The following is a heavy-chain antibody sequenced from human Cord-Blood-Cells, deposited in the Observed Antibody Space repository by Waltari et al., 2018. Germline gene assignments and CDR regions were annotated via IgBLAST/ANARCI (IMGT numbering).Heavy chain of an antibody. CDR1: GYTSTGYY. CDR2: INPSSGGT. Sequence: QVQLVQSGAEVKKPGASVKVSCKASGYTSTGYYMHRVRQAPGQGLEWMGRINPSSGGTNYAQKFQGRVTMTRDTSISTAYMELSRLRSDDTAVYYCARLIAAAGTSDYWGQGTLVTVSS. CDR3: ARLIAAAGTSDY. V-gene: IGHV1-2*06. D-gene: IGHD6-13*01. J-gene: IGHJ4*02.